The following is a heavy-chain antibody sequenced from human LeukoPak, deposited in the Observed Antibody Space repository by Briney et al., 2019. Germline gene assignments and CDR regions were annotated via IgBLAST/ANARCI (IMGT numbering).Heavy chain of an antibody. CDR3: ASGKGFTQYYYYGMDV. CDR2: INPSGGST. Sequence: ASVKVSCKASGYTFTSYYMHWVRQAPGQGLEWMGIINPSGGSTSYTQKFQGRVTMTRDTSTSTVYMELSSLRSEDTAVYYCASGKGFTQYYYYGMDVWGQGTTVIVSS. J-gene: IGHJ6*02. CDR1: GYTFTSYY. V-gene: IGHV1-46*01.